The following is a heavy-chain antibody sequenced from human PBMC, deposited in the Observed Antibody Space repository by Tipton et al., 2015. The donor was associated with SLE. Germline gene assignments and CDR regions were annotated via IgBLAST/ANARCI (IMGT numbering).Heavy chain of an antibody. CDR2: ISYDGSNK. J-gene: IGHJ5*02. CDR1: GFTFSSYA. V-gene: IGHV3-30*04. CDR3: ARTHRAAAEDWFDP. Sequence: SLRLSCAASGFTFSSYAMSWVRQAPGKGLEWVAVISYDGSNKYYADSVKGRFTISRDNSKNTLYLQMNSLRAEDTAVYYCARTHRAAAEDWFDPWGQGTLVTVSS. D-gene: IGHD6-13*01.